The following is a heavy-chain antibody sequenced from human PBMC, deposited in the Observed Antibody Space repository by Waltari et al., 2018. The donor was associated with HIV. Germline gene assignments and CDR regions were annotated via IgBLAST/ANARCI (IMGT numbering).Heavy chain of an antibody. V-gene: IGHV2-5*02. CDR1: GFSLSTSGVG. CDR3: ARQYSRVGAFDR. CDR2: IYWDDDK. J-gene: IGHJ3*01. D-gene: IGHD3-22*01. Sequence: QITLKESGPTLVKPTQTLRLTCTFSGFSLSTSGVGVGWLRQAPGKAPEWLALIYWDDDKHYSPSLKTRLTITKDNSKRQEVVTMTNMDPVDIGTYYCARQYSRVGAFDRWGQGTVVTVSS.